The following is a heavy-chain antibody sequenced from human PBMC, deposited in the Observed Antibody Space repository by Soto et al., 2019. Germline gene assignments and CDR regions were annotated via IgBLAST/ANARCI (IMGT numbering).Heavy chain of an antibody. J-gene: IGHJ3*02. V-gene: IGHV3-23*01. D-gene: IGHD2-8*01. CDR2: IVGGDGST. CDR1: GFTFINYA. CDR3: AKGILVKPLGTRTFDI. Sequence: EVQLLESGGGLVQPGGSLRLSCAASGFTFINYAMSWVRQAPGKGLEWVSTIVGGDGSTYYADSVKGRFTISRDNSNSALYLKMNSLRVGDTAIYYGAKGILVKPLGTRTFDIWGQGTMVIVSS.